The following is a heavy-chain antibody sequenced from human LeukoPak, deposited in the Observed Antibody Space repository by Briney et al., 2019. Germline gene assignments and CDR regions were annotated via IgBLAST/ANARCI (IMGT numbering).Heavy chain of an antibody. CDR3: ARGAIFDWPKEIRGFDY. Sequence: PGGSLRLSCAASGFTFSSYTMNWVRQAPGKGLEWGSSISSSSTYIDYADSVKGRFTVSRGNAENSLYLQMKSLRAEDTAVYYCARGAIFDWPKEIRGFDYWGQGIVVTVSS. J-gene: IGHJ4*02. V-gene: IGHV3-21*01. CDR1: GFTFSSYT. D-gene: IGHD3-9*01. CDR2: ISSSSTYI.